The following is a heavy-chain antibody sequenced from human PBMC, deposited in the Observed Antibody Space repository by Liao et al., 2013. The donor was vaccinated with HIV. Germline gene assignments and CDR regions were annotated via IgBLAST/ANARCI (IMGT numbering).Heavy chain of an antibody. D-gene: IGHD6-6*01. CDR3: ARGGLRNVLSGIAARPGRGEYFQH. CDR2: INHSGST. J-gene: IGHJ1*01. V-gene: IGHV4-34*01. CDR1: GGSFSGYY. Sequence: QVQLQQWGAGLLKPSETLSLTCAVYGGSFSGYYWSWIRQPPGKGLEWIGEINHSGSTNYNPSLKSRVTISVDTSKNQFSLKLSSVTAADTAVYYCARGGLRNVLSGIAARPGRGEYFQHWGQGTLVTVSS.